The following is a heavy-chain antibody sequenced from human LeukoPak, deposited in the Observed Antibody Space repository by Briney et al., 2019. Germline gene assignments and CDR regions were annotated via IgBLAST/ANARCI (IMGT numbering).Heavy chain of an antibody. J-gene: IGHJ5*02. D-gene: IGHD1-1*01. V-gene: IGHV1-8*03. CDR3: ARGYNWNVGNWFDP. CDR1: GYTFTTYT. CDR2: MNPNSGNT. Sequence: ASVKVSCKASGYTFTTYTMNWVRQATGQGLEWMGWMNPNSGNTGYAQKFQGRVTITRNTSISTAYMELSSLRSEDTAVYYCARGYNWNVGNWFDPWGQGTLVTVSS.